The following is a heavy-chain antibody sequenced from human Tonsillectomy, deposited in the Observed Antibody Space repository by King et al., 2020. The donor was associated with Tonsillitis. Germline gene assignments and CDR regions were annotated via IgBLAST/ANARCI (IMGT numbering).Heavy chain of an antibody. D-gene: IGHD1-26*01. CDR1: GGSISSGGDY. CDR2: IYYSGSS. J-gene: IGHJ3*02. CDR3: ASPLIVGATSRYDAFDI. V-gene: IGHV4-31*03. Sequence: VQLQESGPVLVKPSQTLSLTCTVSGGSISSGGDYWSWIRQHSGKGLEWIGYIYYSGSSYYNPSLKSRVTISVDTSKNQFSLKLGSVTAADTAVYYWASPLIVGATSRYDAFDIWGQGTMVTVSS.